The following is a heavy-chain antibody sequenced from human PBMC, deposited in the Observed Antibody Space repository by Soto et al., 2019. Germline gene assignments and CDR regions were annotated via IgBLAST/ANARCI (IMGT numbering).Heavy chain of an antibody. D-gene: IGHD3-10*01. V-gene: IGHV3-21*01. CDR3: ARSTPGNPFDI. CDR2: ISAGGRSI. CDR1: GFSFTSYT. Sequence: EVQLVESGGGLVKPGGSLRVSCAASGFSFTSYTMNWVRQAPGKGLEWVASISAGGRSIYYAASLKGRSTVSRDNAKRSLYLQMNSLRAEDTAVYYCARSTPGNPFDIWGQGTMVTVSS. J-gene: IGHJ3*02.